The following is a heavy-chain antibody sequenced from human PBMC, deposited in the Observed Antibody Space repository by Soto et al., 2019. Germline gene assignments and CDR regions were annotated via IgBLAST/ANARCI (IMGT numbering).Heavy chain of an antibody. Sequence: QVQLQQWGAGLLKPSETLSLTCAVYGGSFSGYYWSWIRQPPGKGLEWIGEINHSGSTNYNPSLKRRGTIAVDTSKNQFSRKLGSVTAADTAVYYCARGATPIRLWIRSAFDIWGQGTMVTVSS. J-gene: IGHJ3*02. V-gene: IGHV4-34*01. D-gene: IGHD5-18*01. CDR2: INHSGST. CDR3: ARGATPIRLWIRSAFDI. CDR1: GGSFSGYY.